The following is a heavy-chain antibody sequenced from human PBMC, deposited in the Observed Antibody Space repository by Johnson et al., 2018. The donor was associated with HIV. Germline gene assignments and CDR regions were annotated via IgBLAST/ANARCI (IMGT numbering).Heavy chain of an antibody. D-gene: IGHD2-15*01. CDR1: GFSFSTYG. V-gene: IGHV3-30*19. CDR3: ARSPRIVVVVAATVGHAFDI. CDR2: ISYDGSNK. Sequence: QVQLVESGGGVVQTGRSLRLSCASSGFSFSTYGMHWVRQAPGKGLEWVGLISYDGSNKYYADSVKGRFTISRDNSKNTLYLQMNSLRAEDTAVYYCARSPRIVVVVAATVGHAFDIWGQGTMVTVSS. J-gene: IGHJ3*02.